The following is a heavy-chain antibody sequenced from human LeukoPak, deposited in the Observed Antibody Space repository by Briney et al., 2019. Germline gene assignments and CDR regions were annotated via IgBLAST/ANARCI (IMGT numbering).Heavy chain of an antibody. D-gene: IGHD3-22*01. CDR2: IKQDGSEK. CDR1: EFTFSKYW. J-gene: IGHJ4*02. CDR3: AGGSGWTTTY. V-gene: IGHV3-7*04. Sequence: GGSLRLSCAASEFTFSKYWMSWVRQAPGKGLEWVGNIKQDGSEKFYVDSVRGRFTISRDNTKNSLYLQMDSVRVEDTAVYHCAGGSGWTTTYWGQGTLVTVSS.